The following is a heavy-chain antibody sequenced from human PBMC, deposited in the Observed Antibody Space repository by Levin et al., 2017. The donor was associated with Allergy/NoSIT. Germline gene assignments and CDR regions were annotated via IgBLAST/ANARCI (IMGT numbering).Heavy chain of an antibody. CDR3: ARGGMGYYASGKSQGSFHI. D-gene: IGHD3-10*01. J-gene: IGHJ3*02. V-gene: IGHV4-59*01. CDR1: GGSINSNY. Sequence: SETLSLTCTVSGGSINSNYWSWIRQPPGKGLEWIGYISYRGTTNYSPSLKSRVTISLDTSKNQFSLKVTSVTAADTAVYYCARGGMGYYASGKSQGSFHIWGQGTTVTVSS. CDR2: ISYRGTT.